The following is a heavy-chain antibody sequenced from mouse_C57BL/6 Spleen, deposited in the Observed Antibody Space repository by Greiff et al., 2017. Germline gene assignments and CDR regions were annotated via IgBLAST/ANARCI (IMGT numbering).Heavy chain of an antibody. V-gene: IGHV1-9*01. D-gene: IGHD1-1*02. CDR1: GYTFTGYW. J-gene: IGHJ3*01. Sequence: QVQLQQSGAELMKPGASVKLSCKATGYTFTGYWIEWVKQRPGHGLEWIGDILPGSGSTNYNEKFKGKATFTADTSSNTAYMQLSRLTTEDSAIYCCAGEGLYGAFAYWGQGTLVTVSA. CDR2: ILPGSGST. CDR3: AGEGLYGAFAY.